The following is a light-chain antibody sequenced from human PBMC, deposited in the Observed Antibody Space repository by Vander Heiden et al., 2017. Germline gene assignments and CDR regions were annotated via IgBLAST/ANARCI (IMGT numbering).Light chain of an antibody. V-gene: IGKV3-20*01. Sequence: EIVLTQSPGTLSSSPGERATLSCRASQSVSSSYLAWYQQNPGQAPRLLIYGASSSATGIPDRFSGSGSGTDFTLTISRLEPEDFAVYYCQQYGSSPYTFGQGTKLEIK. CDR3: QQYGSSPYT. CDR1: QSVSSSY. CDR2: GAS. J-gene: IGKJ2*01.